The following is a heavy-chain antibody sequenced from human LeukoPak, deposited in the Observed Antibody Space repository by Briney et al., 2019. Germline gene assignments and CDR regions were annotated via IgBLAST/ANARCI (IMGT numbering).Heavy chain of an antibody. CDR2: IWYDGSEK. D-gene: IGHD1-14*01. Sequence: GKSLRLSCAVSGFTFSSFGMHWVRQAPGKGLEWVAVIWYDGSEKFYADSVKGRFTISRDNSKNTLYLQMNSLRVEDTAAYYCARGGNAFDIWGQGTVVTVSS. J-gene: IGHJ3*02. V-gene: IGHV3-33*01. CDR3: ARGGNAFDI. CDR1: GFTFSSFG.